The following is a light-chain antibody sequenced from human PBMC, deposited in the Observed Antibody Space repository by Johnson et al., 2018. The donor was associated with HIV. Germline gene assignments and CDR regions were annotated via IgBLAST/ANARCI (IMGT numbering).Light chain of an antibody. CDR1: SSNIGNNY. CDR3: GTWDSSLSASYV. V-gene: IGLV1-51*02. Sequence: QSALTQPPSVSAAPGQKVTISCSGSSSNIGNNYVSWYQQLPGTAPKLLIYENNKRPPGIPDRFSGSKSGTSATLGITGLQTGAEADYYGGTWDSSLSASYVFGTGTKVTVL. CDR2: ENN. J-gene: IGLJ1*01.